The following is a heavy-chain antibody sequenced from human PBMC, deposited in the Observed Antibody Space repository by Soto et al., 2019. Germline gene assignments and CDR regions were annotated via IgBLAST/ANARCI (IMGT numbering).Heavy chain of an antibody. CDR3: ARADYYDGSGFYYDY. CDR1: GYIFANHY. V-gene: IGHV1-46*01. Sequence: QVQLVLSGAEVKKPGASMKVSCKASGYIFANHYIHWVRQAPGQGLEWMGIINPSGGSTNYLQKFQGRVTMTRDTSTSTVYMELSSLRSEDTAVYFCARADYYDGSGFYYDYWGQGTLVTVSS. J-gene: IGHJ4*02. D-gene: IGHD3-22*01. CDR2: INPSGGST.